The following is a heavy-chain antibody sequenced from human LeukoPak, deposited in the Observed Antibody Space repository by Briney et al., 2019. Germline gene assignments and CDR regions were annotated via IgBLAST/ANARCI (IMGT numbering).Heavy chain of an antibody. CDR2: ISSSSTI. J-gene: IGHJ4*02. CDR3: ARGRRPTTWDY. CDR1: GFTFSSYS. Sequence: GGSLRLSCAASGFTFSSYSMNWVRQAPGKGLEWVSYISSSSTIYYTDSVKGRFTISRDNSKNTLYLQMNSPRAEDTAVYYCARGRRPTTWDYWGQGTLVTVSS. V-gene: IGHV3-48*01. D-gene: IGHD5-12*01.